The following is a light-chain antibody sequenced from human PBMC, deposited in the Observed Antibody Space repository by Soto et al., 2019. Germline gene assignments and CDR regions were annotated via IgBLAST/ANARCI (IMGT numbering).Light chain of an antibody. CDR3: QTWSTDIRV. V-gene: IGLV4-69*01. Sequence: QLVLTQPPSASASLWATVKLTCSLGSGHYSYAIAWHQQQPEKGPRYLMKLNSDGSHSKGDGIPDRFSGSSSGAERYLTISSLQSEDEADYYCQTWSTDIRVFGGGTKLTVL. CDR2: LNSDGSH. J-gene: IGLJ3*02. CDR1: SGHYSYA.